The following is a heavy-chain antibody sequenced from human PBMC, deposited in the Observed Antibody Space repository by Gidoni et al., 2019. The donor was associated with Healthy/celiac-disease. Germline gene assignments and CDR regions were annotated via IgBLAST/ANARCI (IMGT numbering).Heavy chain of an antibody. CDR1: GFTFSSYW. V-gene: IGHV3-74*01. CDR3: APYYYDSSGYYHTEGFDP. J-gene: IGHJ5*02. Sequence: EVQLVESGGGLVQPGGSLRLSCAASGFTFSSYWMHWVRQAPGKGLVWVSRINSDGSSTSYADSVKGRFTISRDNAKNTLYLQMNSLRAEDTAVYYCAPYYYDSSGYYHTEGFDPWGQGTLVTVSS. D-gene: IGHD3-22*01. CDR2: INSDGSST.